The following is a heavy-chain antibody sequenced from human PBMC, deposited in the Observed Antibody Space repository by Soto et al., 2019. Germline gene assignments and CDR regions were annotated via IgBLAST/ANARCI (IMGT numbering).Heavy chain of an antibody. CDR2: IDPYDTGI. CDR3: TSDTFGARDS. CDR1: GFAFSSEW. V-gene: IGHV3-74*01. J-gene: IGHJ4*02. Sequence: LRLSCAASGFAFSSEWMHWVRQAPGKGLVWVSRIDPYDTGITYADSVKGRFTISRDNAKNTLYLQMNSLRAEDTAVYYCTSDTFGARDSWGQGTLVTVSS. D-gene: IGHD2-15*01.